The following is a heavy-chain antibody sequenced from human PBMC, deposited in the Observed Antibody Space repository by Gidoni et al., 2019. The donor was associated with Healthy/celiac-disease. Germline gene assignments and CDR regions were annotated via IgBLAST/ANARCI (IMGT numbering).Heavy chain of an antibody. Sequence: EVQLVESGGGLVQPGGSLRLSCAASGFTVSSNYMSWVRQAPGKGLEWVSVIYSGGSTYYADSVKGRFTISRDNSKNTLYLQMNSLRAEDTAVYYCARERRRGWATIISSPNDAFDIWGQGTMVTVSS. D-gene: IGHD5-12*01. CDR1: GFTVSSNY. J-gene: IGHJ3*02. CDR3: ARERRRGWATIISSPNDAFDI. V-gene: IGHV3-66*02. CDR2: IYSGGST.